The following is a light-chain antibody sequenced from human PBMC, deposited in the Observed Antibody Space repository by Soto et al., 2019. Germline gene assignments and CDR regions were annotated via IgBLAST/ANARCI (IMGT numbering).Light chain of an antibody. CDR2: GAS. J-gene: IGKJ4*01. CDR1: QSVSSSY. Sequence: EIVLTQSPGTLSLSPGERATLSCRASQSVSSSYLAWYQQKPGQAPRLLIYGASSRATGIPDRFSGSGSGTDFTLTISGLEPEDFAVYSCQQYGSSPLTFGGGTKVEMK. V-gene: IGKV3-20*01. CDR3: QQYGSSPLT.